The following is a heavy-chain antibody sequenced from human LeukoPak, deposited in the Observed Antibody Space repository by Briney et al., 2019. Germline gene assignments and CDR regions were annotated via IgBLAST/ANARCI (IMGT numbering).Heavy chain of an antibody. V-gene: IGHV5-51*01. CDR1: GYSFISYW. Sequence: GESLKISCKGSGYSFISYWIGWVRQMPGKGLEWMGVIYPGDSDTRYSPSFQGQVTISADKSISTAYLQWSSLKASDTAIYYCARRAYCGGDCYSDYWGQGTLVTVSS. CDR2: IYPGDSDT. CDR3: ARRAYCGGDCYSDY. D-gene: IGHD2-21*02. J-gene: IGHJ4*02.